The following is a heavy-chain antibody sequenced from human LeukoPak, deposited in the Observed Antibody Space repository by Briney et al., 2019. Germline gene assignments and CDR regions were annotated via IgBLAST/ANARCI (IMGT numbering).Heavy chain of an antibody. J-gene: IGHJ4*02. Sequence: QAGGSLRLSCAASEFIFGAYWMTWVRQAPGKGLEWVANINQAGSEKYYMDSVKSRFTISRDNAKKSLFLQMNSLTAEDTGLYYCVRSLERFGTRDYWGQGTLVTVSS. CDR3: VRSLERFGTRDY. V-gene: IGHV3-7*01. CDR1: EFIFGAYW. D-gene: IGHD3-10*01. CDR2: INQAGSEK.